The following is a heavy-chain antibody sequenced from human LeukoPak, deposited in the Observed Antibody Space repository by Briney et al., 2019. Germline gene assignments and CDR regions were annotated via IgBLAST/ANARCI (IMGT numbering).Heavy chain of an antibody. CDR1: GYTFTGYY. D-gene: IGHD3-9*01. Sequence: ASVKVSCKASGYTFTGYYMHWVRQAPGQGLEWMGWINPNSGGTNYAQKFQGRVTMTRDTSISIAYMELSRLRSDDTAVYYCARVLRYYDILSKPFDYWGQGTLVTVSS. V-gene: IGHV1-2*02. J-gene: IGHJ4*02. CDR3: ARVLRYYDILSKPFDY. CDR2: INPNSGGT.